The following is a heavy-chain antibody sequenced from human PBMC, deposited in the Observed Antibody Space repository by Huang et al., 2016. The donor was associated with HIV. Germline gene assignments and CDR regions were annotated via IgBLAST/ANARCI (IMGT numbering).Heavy chain of an antibody. Sequence: QLRESGPGLVTPSETLSLPGSASGTSMPSSTCYWGWFRQPPGRGREWIGSVYFLGNTYYNPSLKSRVTISIDTANTQYSMRLTSVTAADTAVYFCAREVRSVDTDRPDGYYYRGLDVWGQGTTVIVSS. CDR2: VYFLGNT. V-gene: IGHV4-39*02. CDR1: GTSMPSSTCY. J-gene: IGHJ6*02. D-gene: IGHD2-2*03. CDR3: AREVRSVDTDRPDGYYYRGLDV.